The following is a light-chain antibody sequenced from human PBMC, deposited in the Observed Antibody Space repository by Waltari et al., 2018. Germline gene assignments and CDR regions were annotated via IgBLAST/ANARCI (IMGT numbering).Light chain of an antibody. CDR1: QNTKTF. Sequence: DIQMSQSPSSLSASVGDRVTITCRASQNTKTFLNWYQQKPGKAPELLIYAATTLQSGGPSRFSGGGSGTDFTLTISSLQREDFATYFCQQSQSSPYTFGRGTKLDIK. CDR3: QQSQSSPYT. J-gene: IGKJ2*01. CDR2: AAT. V-gene: IGKV1-39*01.